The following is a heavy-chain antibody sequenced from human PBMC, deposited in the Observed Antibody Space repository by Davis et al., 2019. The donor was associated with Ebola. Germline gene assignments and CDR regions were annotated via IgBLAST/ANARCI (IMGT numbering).Heavy chain of an antibody. V-gene: IGHV3-7*01. CDR1: GFTFSIYS. Sequence: GESLKISCTASGFTFSIYSMSWVRQAPGKGLEWVANIKQDGSEKYYVDSVEGRFTISRDNAKNSLYLQMNSLRAEDTAVYYCARGPSTGNSFSYWGQGTLVTVSS. CDR2: IKQDGSEK. D-gene: IGHD6-13*01. CDR3: ARGPSTGNSFSY. J-gene: IGHJ4*02.